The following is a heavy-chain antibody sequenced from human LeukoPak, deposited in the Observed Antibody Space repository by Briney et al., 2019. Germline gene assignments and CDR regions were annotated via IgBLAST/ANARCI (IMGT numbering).Heavy chain of an antibody. CDR2: INTSGST. Sequence: SETLSLTCTVSGGSISSYYWTWIRQSAGKGLEWIGRINTSGSTNYNPSLRSRVTISVNTSKNQFSLNLTSVTAADTAVYSCAREGGDPRWLDLWGQGTLVTVSS. J-gene: IGHJ5*02. D-gene: IGHD6-25*01. CDR3: AREGGDPRWLDL. V-gene: IGHV4-4*07. CDR1: GGSISSYY.